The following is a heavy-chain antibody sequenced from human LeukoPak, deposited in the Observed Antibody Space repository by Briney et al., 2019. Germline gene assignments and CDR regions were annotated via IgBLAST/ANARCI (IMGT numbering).Heavy chain of an antibody. CDR1: GFSFSDYY. V-gene: IGHV3-11*05. CDR2: ISSSSSYT. D-gene: IGHD5-24*01. J-gene: IGHJ4*02. Sequence: GGSLRLSCAASGFSFSDYYMSWVRQAPGKGLEWISSISSSSSYTKYGDSVKGRFTISRDNAKNSLYLQTNSLRAEDTAVYYCARVPAGYTPDYWGQGTLVTVSS. CDR3: ARVPAGYTPDY.